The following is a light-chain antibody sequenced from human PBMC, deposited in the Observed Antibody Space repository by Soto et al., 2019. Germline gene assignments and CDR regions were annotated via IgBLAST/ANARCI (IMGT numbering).Light chain of an antibody. CDR3: QQYGNSPWT. Sequence: VLTQSSGPLSLSTGERATLSWRASQSVSSYLAWYQQKPGQAPRLLIYDASDRATGIPDRFSGSGSGTDVTLIISRLETEDFAVYYCQQYGNSPWTFGQGTKVDIK. V-gene: IGKV3-20*01. J-gene: IGKJ1*01. CDR1: QSVSSY. CDR2: DAS.